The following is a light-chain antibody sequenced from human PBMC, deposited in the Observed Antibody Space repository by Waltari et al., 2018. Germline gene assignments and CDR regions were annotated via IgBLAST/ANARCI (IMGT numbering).Light chain of an antibody. CDR3: QQYYESPLT. J-gene: IGKJ1*01. V-gene: IGKV4-1*01. CDR2: WAS. CDR1: QSILDTSKNKKH. Sequence: DIVMTQSPGSLSVSLGERATLNCRSSQSILDTSKNKKHLAWYQQKPGQPLKLLIYWASTRESGVPDRFSGGGSGTEFTLTISSVQAEDAAVYYCQQYYESPLTFGQGTKVEIE.